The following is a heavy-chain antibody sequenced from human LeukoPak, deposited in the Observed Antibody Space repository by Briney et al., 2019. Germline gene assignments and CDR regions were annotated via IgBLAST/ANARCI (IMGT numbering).Heavy chain of an antibody. J-gene: IGHJ3*02. D-gene: IGHD2-21*02. CDR3: AKDIVVVTSGSNAFDI. Sequence: GGSLRLSCAASGFTFSDYYMSWIRQAPGKGLEWVSYISSSGSTIYYADSVKGRFTISRDNSKNTLYLQMNSLRAEDTAVYYCAKDIVVVTSGSNAFDIWGQGTTVTVSS. V-gene: IGHV3-11*01. CDR1: GFTFSDYY. CDR2: ISSSGSTI.